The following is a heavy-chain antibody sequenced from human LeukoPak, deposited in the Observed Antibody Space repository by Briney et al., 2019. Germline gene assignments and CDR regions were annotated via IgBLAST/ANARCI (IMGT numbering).Heavy chain of an antibody. J-gene: IGHJ6*03. CDR2: INPNSGVT. Sequence: ASVKVSCKASGYTFTGHYIHWVRQAPGQGLEWMGWINPNSGVTNYAEKFHGRVTMTTDTSTSTAYMELRSLRSDDTAVYYCARVSEVGATWGYYYYYMDVWGKGTTVTVSS. CDR1: GYTFTGHY. V-gene: IGHV1-2*02. D-gene: IGHD1-26*01. CDR3: ARVSEVGATWGYYYYYMDV.